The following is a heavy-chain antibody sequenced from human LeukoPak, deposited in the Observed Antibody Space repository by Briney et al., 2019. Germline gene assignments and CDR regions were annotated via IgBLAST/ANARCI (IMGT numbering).Heavy chain of an antibody. D-gene: IGHD5-18*01. Sequence: PSETLSLTCTVSGGSISSSSYYWGWIRQPPGKRLEWIGSIYYSGSTYYNLSLRSRVTISVDTSKNQFSLKLSSVTAADTAVYYCARDGLWIQNAFDIWGQGTMVTVSS. V-gene: IGHV4-39*07. CDR1: GGSISSSSYY. CDR2: IYYSGST. CDR3: ARDGLWIQNAFDI. J-gene: IGHJ3*02.